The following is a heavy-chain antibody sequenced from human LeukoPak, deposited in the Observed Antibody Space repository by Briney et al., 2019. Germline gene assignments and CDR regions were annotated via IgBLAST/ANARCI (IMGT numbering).Heavy chain of an antibody. V-gene: IGHV3-7*03. D-gene: IGHD3-3*01. CDR2: IKPDGSVK. CDR3: ARGVPYASWSGPHYSDY. J-gene: IGHJ4*02. Sequence: PGGSLRLSCAASGFSLSAYWMSWLRQAPGKGLEWVANIKPDGSVKNYVDSVGGRFTISRDNAKNSLYLQMNSLRDEDTAVYYCARGVPYASWSGPHYSDYWGQGTLVTVSS. CDR1: GFSLSAYW.